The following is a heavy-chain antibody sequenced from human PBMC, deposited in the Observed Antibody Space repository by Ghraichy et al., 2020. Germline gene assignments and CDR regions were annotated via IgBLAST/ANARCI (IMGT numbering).Heavy chain of an antibody. CDR1: GYTFRNYY. CDR2: INPSGGST. J-gene: IGHJ6*02. V-gene: IGHV1-46*01. CDR3: ARDEGRDGYSKTGSVFGMDF. D-gene: IGHD5-24*01. Sequence: ASVKVSCKGFGYTFRNYYIHWVRLAPGQGLEWMGMINPSGGSTSYTQRFQGRVSMTRDTSTSTVYMELSSLRSEDTAIYYCARDEGRDGYSKTGSVFGMDFWGQGTTVTVSS.